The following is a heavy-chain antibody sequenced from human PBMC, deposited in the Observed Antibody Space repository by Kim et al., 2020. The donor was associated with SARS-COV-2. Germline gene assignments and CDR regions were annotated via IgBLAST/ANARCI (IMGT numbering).Heavy chain of an antibody. J-gene: IGHJ4*02. V-gene: IGHV3-30*18. CDR3: AKRIGHNTTYFDY. Sequence: GGSLRLSCAASGFAFSSSYMHWVRQAPGKGLEWVAFISFDESNKYYAESVKGRFTISRDNSKNTLYLQLNSLSAEDTAVYYCAKRIGHNTTYFDYWGQG. D-gene: IGHD1-26*01. CDR1: GFAFSSSY. CDR2: ISFDESNK.